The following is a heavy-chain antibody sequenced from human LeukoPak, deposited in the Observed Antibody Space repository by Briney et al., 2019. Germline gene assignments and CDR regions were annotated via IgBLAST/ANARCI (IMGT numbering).Heavy chain of an antibody. Sequence: GSLRLSCSASGFPFSSYALHWIRQPPGKGLEWIGYISYSGSTNYNPSLKSRVTMSVDRSRNQFSLKLNSVTAADTAVYYCARHIDNGWYAFWGQGTLVTVSS. CDR1: GFPFSSYA. CDR3: ARHIDNGWYAF. V-gene: IGHV4-59*08. J-gene: IGHJ4*02. D-gene: IGHD6-19*01. CDR2: ISYSGST.